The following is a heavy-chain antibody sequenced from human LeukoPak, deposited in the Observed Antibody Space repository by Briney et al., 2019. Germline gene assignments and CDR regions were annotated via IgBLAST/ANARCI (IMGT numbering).Heavy chain of an antibody. V-gene: IGHV3-20*04. CDR3: ARDSVVGVATWDY. CDR1: AFNFDDYG. D-gene: IGHD2-15*01. Sequence: GGSLRLSCAASAFNFDDYGMSWVRHVPGKGLEWVSGINLNGGSIGYADSVKGRFTISRDNAKNSLYLQMNSLRVEDTAFYYCARDSVVGVATWDYWGQGTLVTVSS. CDR2: INLNGGSI. J-gene: IGHJ4*02.